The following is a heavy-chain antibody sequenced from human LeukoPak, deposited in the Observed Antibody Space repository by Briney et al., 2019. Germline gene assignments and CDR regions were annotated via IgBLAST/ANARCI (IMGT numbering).Heavy chain of an antibody. J-gene: IGHJ5*02. Sequence: NASETLSLTCTVSGGSISSYYWSWIRQPPGKGLEWIGYIYTSGSTNYNPSLKSRVTISVDTSKNQFSLKLSSVTAADTAVYYCARRGYCSSTSCYRGGWFDPWGQGTLVTVSS. D-gene: IGHD2-2*02. CDR2: IYTSGST. CDR3: ARRGYCSSTSCYRGGWFDP. V-gene: IGHV4-4*09. CDR1: GGSISSYY.